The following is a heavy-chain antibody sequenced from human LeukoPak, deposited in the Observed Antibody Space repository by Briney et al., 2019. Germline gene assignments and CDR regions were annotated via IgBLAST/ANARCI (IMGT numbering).Heavy chain of an antibody. D-gene: IGHD6-19*01. V-gene: IGHV3-48*01. Sequence: GGSLRLSCAASGFTFSNYSMNWVRQAPGKGLEWVSYISRSRSTIYYADSVKGRFTISRDNSKNTLYLQMNSLRAEDTAVYYCARSDFHQWLVDYWGQGTLVTVSS. CDR1: GFTFSNYS. CDR3: ARSDFHQWLVDY. CDR2: ISRSRSTI. J-gene: IGHJ4*02.